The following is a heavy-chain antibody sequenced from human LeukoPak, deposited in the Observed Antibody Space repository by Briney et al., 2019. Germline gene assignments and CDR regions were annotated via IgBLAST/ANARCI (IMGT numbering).Heavy chain of an antibody. CDR1: GFTFSSYG. V-gene: IGHV3-23*01. CDR2: IGVSGGST. Sequence: PGGSLRLSCAASGFTFSSYGMSWVRQAPGKGLEWVSGIGVSGGSTYYADSVKGRFTISRDNSKNTLYLQMNSLRAEDTAVYYXXXXXXXXXXVPAWSAYYYYYMDVWGKGTTVTISS. CDR3: XXXXXXXXXVPAWSAYYYYYMDV. J-gene: IGHJ6*03. D-gene: IGHD2-2*01.